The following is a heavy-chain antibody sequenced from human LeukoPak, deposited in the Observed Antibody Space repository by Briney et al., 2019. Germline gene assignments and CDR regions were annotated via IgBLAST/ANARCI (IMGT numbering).Heavy chain of an antibody. CDR3: ARDFGDSSEYFQH. CDR2: ISGGGDYI. J-gene: IGHJ1*01. V-gene: IGHV3-21*01. Sequence: AGGSLRLSCAASGFTFSSYSMNWVRQSPGKGLEWVSSISGGGDYIYYADSVKGRFTISRDNAKNSLYLQMNSLRAEDTAVYYCARDFGDSSEYFQHWGQGTLVTVSS. D-gene: IGHD6-13*01. CDR1: GFTFSSYS.